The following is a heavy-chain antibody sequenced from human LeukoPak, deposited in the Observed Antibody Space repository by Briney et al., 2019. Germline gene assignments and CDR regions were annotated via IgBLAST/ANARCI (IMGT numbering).Heavy chain of an antibody. CDR3: ARLPTVVVPATNFDN. D-gene: IGHD2-2*01. J-gene: IGHJ4*02. V-gene: IGHV4-39*01. CDR1: GGSISTSSYY. Sequence: TSETLSLTCSVSGGSISTSSYYWGWIRQPPGKGLEWIGSINYRGSTYYNPSLKRRLTISVDTSKNQFSLKLSSVTAADTAVYYCARLPTVVVPATNFDNWGQGTLVTVSS. CDR2: INYRGST.